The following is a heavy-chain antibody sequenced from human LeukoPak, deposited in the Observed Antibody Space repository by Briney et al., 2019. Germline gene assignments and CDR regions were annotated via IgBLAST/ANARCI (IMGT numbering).Heavy chain of an antibody. CDR1: GGSISSYY. CDR2: IYTSGST. V-gene: IGHV4-4*07. Sequence: SETLSLTCTVSGGSISSYYWSWIRQPAGKGLEWIGRIYTSGSTNYNPSLKSRVTMSVDTSKTQFSLKLSSVTAADTAVYYCAREEYRLLPPWFDPWGQGTLVSVSS. J-gene: IGHJ5*02. D-gene: IGHD2-2*01. CDR3: AREEYRLLPPWFDP.